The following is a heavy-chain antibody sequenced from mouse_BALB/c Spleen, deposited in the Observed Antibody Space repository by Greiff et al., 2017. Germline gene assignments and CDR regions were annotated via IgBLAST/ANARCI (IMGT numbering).Heavy chain of an antibody. CDR3: ARGYDSNLDY. Sequence: VQLQLSGAELVKPGASVKLSCTASGFNIKDTYMHWVEQRPEQGLVWIGRIVPANGNIKYDPKFQGMTTIPADTSPNTAYLQLSSLTSEDTAVFCCARGYDSNLDYWGEGNTLTVSS. CDR2: IVPANGNI. D-gene: IGHD2-5*01. V-gene: IGHV14-3*02. J-gene: IGHJ2*01. CDR1: GFNIKDTY.